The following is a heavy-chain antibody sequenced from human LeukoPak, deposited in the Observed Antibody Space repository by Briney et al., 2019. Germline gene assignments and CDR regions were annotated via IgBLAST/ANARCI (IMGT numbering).Heavy chain of an antibody. J-gene: IGHJ6*03. V-gene: IGHV1-2*02. CDR2: INPNSGGT. D-gene: IGHD2-2*01. CDR1: GYTFTGYY. Sequence: ASVKVSCKASGYTFTGYYMHWVRQAPGQGLEWMGWINPNSGGTNYAQKFQGRVTMTRDTSISTAYMELSRLRSDDTAVYYCASGCSSTSCYFYYYYYMDVWGKGTTVTVSS. CDR3: ASGCSSTSCYFYYYYYMDV.